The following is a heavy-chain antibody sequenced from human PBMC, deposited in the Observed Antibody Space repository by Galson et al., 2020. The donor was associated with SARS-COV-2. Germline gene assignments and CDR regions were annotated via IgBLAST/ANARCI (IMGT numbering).Heavy chain of an antibody. J-gene: IGHJ1*01. CDR2: ISGSGTYI. CDR3: VREGIIQPYYDF. V-gene: IGHV3-21*01. D-gene: IGHD3-22*01. Sequence: GESLKISCAASGFSFDRHPMNWVRQAPGKKLEWVSSISGSGTYIYYADSMRGRLTISRDNAKNSISLEMDSLRVEDTAVYYCVREGIIQPYYDFWGQGTLVTVSS. CDR1: GFSFDRHP.